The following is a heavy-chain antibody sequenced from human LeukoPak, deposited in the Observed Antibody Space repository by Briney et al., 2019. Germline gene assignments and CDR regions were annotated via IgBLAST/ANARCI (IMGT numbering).Heavy chain of an antibody. Sequence: GGSLRLSCAGSGFTFSRYAMRWVREAPGEGLEWVSAISGSGGSTYYADSVRGRFTISRDNSKNTLHLQMNRLRADDTAVFYCAKDRHDIVTVKFDYWGQVTLVTVS. D-gene: IGHD2-15*01. V-gene: IGHV3-23*01. CDR1: GFTFSRYA. CDR2: ISGSGGST. J-gene: IGHJ4*02. CDR3: AKDRHDIVTVKFDY.